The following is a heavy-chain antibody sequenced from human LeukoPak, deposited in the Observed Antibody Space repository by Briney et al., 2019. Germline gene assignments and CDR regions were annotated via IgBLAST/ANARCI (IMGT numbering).Heavy chain of an antibody. J-gene: IGHJ5*02. D-gene: IGHD3-3*01. CDR3: ARVTYYDFWSGFSGNNWFDP. Sequence: GGSLRLSCAASGFTFSSYWMSWVRHAPGKGLEWVATIKQDGSEKYYVDSVKGRFTISRDNAKNSLYLQMNSLRAEDTAVYYCARVTYYDFWSGFSGNNWFDPWGQGTLVTVSS. CDR2: IKQDGSEK. V-gene: IGHV3-7*01. CDR1: GFTFSSYW.